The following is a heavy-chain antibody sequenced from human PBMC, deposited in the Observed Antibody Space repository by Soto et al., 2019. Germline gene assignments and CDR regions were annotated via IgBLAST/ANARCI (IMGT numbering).Heavy chain of an antibody. D-gene: IGHD5-12*01. CDR1: GFSLSPRGVA. CDR2: FYWVEDK. J-gene: IGHJ4*02. Sequence: QITLKESGPTLVKPTQTLTLTCTFSGFSLSPRGVAVGWFRPPPGKALEWLALFYWVEDKWYSPSLKSRLTITDDTSKNQVVLTMTNMYPVDTATYYCAHRPRGYAYYFDYWGQGTLVTVSS. CDR3: AHRPRGYAYYFDY. V-gene: IGHV2-5*02.